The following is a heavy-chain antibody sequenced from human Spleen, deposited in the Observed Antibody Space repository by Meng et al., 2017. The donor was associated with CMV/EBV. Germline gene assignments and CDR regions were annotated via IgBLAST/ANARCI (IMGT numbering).Heavy chain of an antibody. CDR3: ARDALQLRHNWFDP. D-gene: IGHD6-13*01. CDR2: VSPSTGGS. CDR1: GYGFTVFY. J-gene: IGHJ5*02. V-gene: IGHV1-2*02. Sequence: ASVKVSCKASGYGFTVFYMHWLRQAPGHGLEWMGWVSPSTGGSRIAQKLQGRVTMTRDMSINTAYMEVTGLTSDDTAVYYCARDALQLRHNWFDPWGQGTLVTVSS.